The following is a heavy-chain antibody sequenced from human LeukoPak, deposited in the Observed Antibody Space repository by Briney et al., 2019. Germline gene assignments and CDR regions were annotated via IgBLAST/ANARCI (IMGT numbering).Heavy chain of an antibody. CDR1: GYTFTNYY. D-gene: IGHD6-13*01. Sequence: ASPKVSCKASGYTFTNYYMHWVPQAPGQGLEWMGIINPSGNSTRHQQKFQDRVTMTRETSTRTVYMELSSLRSEDTAMYYCARGYSSTYRIDYWGQGTLVTVSS. J-gene: IGHJ4*02. CDR3: ARGYSSTYRIDY. V-gene: IGHV1-46*01. CDR2: INPSGNST.